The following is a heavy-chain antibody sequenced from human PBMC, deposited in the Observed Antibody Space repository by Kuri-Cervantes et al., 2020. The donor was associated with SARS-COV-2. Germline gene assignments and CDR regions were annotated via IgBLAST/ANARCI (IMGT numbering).Heavy chain of an antibody. D-gene: IGHD3-22*01. CDR2: INHSGYT. Sequence: SQTLSLTCAVYGGSLSGYDWSWIRQPPGKGLEWIGEINHSGYTKYNPSLKSRVTISVDTSKNQFSLKVNSVTAADTAVYYCARGKAEVNMIVLVITSGAYYFDYWGQGSLVTVSS. CDR3: ARGKAEVNMIVLVITSGAYYFDY. J-gene: IGHJ4*02. CDR1: GGSLSGYD. V-gene: IGHV4-34*01.